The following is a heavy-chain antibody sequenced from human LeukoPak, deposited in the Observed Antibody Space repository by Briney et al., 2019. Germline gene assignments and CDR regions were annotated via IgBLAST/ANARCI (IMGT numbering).Heavy chain of an antibody. D-gene: IGHD5-12*01. V-gene: IGHV3-23*01. CDR2: ISGSDGTT. J-gene: IGHJ4*02. CDR1: GFTFSSYA. CDR3: AGDGRGYSGYDFRYFDY. Sequence: GGSLRLSCAASGFTFSSYAMSWVRQAPGKGLEWVSSISGSDGTTYYADSVKGRFTISRDNSKYTLSLQMNSLRDDDTAVYYCAGDGRGYSGYDFRYFDYWGQGTLVTVSS.